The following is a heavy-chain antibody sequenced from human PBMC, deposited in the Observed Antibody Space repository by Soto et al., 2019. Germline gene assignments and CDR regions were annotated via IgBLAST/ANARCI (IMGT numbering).Heavy chain of an antibody. J-gene: IGHJ6*03. CDR3: AKGMVAAPRYYYYMDV. V-gene: IGHV3-23*01. CDR2: ISGSGGST. Sequence: GGSLRLSCVASGITFSSYPMSWVRQIPGKGLEWVSGISGSGGSTFYGDSVKGRFTISRDNSEDTVYLQMNRLRAEDTAEYFCAKGMVAAPRYYYYMDVWGKGTTVTVSS. D-gene: IGHD2-15*01. CDR1: GITFSSYP.